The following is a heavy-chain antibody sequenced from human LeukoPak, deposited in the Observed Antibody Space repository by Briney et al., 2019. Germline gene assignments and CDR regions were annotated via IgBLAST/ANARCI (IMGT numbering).Heavy chain of an antibody. CDR3: ARDGASSSWYYFDY. CDR1: GNIFNTYG. D-gene: IGHD6-13*01. J-gene: IGHJ4*02. CDR2: INVHKGNT. Sequence: GASVTVSCKDSGNIFNTYGFSWVRQAPGQGLEWIGWINVHKGNTNYAQKFQGRVTMTADTSTSTVYMELSRLRSDDTAVYYCARDGASSSWYYFDYWGQGTLVTVSS. V-gene: IGHV1-18*01.